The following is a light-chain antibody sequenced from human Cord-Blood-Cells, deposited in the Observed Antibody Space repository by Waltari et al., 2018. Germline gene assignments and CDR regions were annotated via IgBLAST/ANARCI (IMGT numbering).Light chain of an antibody. CDR2: DVS. J-gene: IGLJ3*02. CDR1: SSDAGGYNY. V-gene: IGLV2-11*01. CDR3: CSYAGSHWV. Sequence: QSALTQPRSVSGSPGQSVTISCTGTSSDAGGYNYVSWYQQHPGKAPKLMIYDVSKRPSGVPDRFSGSKSGNTASLTISGLQAEDEADYYCCSYAGSHWVFGGGTKLTVL.